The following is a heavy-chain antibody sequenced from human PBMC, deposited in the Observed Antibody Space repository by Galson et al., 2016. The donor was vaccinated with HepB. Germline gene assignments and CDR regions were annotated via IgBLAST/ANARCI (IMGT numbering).Heavy chain of an antibody. CDR2: IYYTGST. J-gene: IGHJ6*02. Sequence: TLSLTCTVSGGSISSGDYYWSWIRQPPGKGLDWIGYIYYTGSTYYNPSLKSRVSISVDTSKNQFSLRLSSVTAADTALYYCARIYSNYVLGMDVWGRGTPVTVSS. V-gene: IGHV4-30-4*01. CDR3: ARIYSNYVLGMDV. D-gene: IGHD4-11*01. CDR1: GGSISSGDYY.